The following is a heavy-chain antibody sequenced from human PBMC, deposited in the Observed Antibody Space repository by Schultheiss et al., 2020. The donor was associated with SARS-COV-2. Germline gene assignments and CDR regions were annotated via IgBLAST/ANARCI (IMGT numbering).Heavy chain of an antibody. CDR1: GLTFSSYA. CDR2: ISGNGANT. D-gene: IGHD3-10*01. Sequence: GESLKISCAASGLTFSSYAMSWVRQAPGKGLEWAAAISGNGANTYYADSVKGRITISRDNSKNTLYLQMNSLRADDTAVYYCARDPGAPNGMDVWGQGTTVTVSS. CDR3: ARDPGAPNGMDV. V-gene: IGHV3-23*01. J-gene: IGHJ6*02.